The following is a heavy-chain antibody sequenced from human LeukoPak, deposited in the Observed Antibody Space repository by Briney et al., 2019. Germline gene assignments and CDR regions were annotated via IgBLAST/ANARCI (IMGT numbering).Heavy chain of an antibody. CDR3: ARGNTRSDDMRSYPCYFDY. J-gene: IGHJ4*02. Sequence: PTQTLSFTFTVSGGSINTGAYYWSRLCPHPGKGLEGIAYNNSSGSTSYNPSVKSRISMSVDTSKNQFSLQQSSVTPADTAVYFCARGNTRSDDMRSYPCYFDYGGQRTRVTVSS. CDR2: NNSSGST. CDR1: GGSINTGAYY. V-gene: IGHV4-31*03. D-gene: IGHD3-22*01.